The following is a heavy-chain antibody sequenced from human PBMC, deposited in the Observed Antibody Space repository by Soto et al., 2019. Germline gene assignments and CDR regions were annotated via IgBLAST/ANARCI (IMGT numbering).Heavy chain of an antibody. CDR2: ISGSGGST. D-gene: IGHD3-3*01. CDR1: GCTFSSYA. V-gene: IGHV3-23*01. CDR3: AKGKRVVTIFGVALGAFDI. Sequence: GGSLRFSCAASGCTFSSYAMSWVRQAPGKGLEWVSAISGSGGSTYYADSVKGRFTISRDNSKNTLYLQMNSLRAEDTAVYYCAKGKRVVTIFGVALGAFDIWGQGTMVTVSS. J-gene: IGHJ3*02.